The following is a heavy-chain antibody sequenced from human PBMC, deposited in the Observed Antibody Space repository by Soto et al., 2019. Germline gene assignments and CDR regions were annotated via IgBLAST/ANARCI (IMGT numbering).Heavy chain of an antibody. CDR1: GFTLTSPG. CDR3: ATDLYDQQRPSYYYSYGLDV. Sequence: QVQLVESGGGVVQPERSLRLSCVASGFTLTSPGMHWVRQAPGKGLVWVAVISHDGSEQYYADSVKGRFTVSRDNSKNTLFLQLNSPTVQDTAVYFCATDLYDQQRPSYYYSYGLDVRGVGTTVTVS. V-gene: IGHV3-30*03. J-gene: IGHJ6*02. CDR2: ISHDGSEQ. D-gene: IGHD6-25*01.